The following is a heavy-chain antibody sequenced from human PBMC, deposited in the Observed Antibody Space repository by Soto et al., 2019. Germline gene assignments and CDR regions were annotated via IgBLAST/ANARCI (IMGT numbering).Heavy chain of an antibody. CDR2: ISAYNGNT. Sequence: ASVKVSCKASGYTFTSYGISWVRQAPGQGLEWMGWISAYNGNTNYAQKLQGRVTMTTDTSTSTAYMELRSLRSDDTAVYYCARDFYYDSSGYYYRSWFDPWGQGTLVTVSS. D-gene: IGHD3-22*01. CDR3: ARDFYYDSSGYYYRSWFDP. CDR1: GYTFTSYG. J-gene: IGHJ5*02. V-gene: IGHV1-18*01.